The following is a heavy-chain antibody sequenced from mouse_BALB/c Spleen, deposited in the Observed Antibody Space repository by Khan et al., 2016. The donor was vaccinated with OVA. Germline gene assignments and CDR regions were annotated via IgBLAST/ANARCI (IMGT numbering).Heavy chain of an antibody. D-gene: IGHD2-12*01. CDR1: GFSLITYG. V-gene: IGHV2-2*01. J-gene: IGHJ3*01. Sequence: QVRLQQSGPGLVQPSQSLSITCTVSGFSLITYGVHWVRQSPGKGLEWLGVIWSDGSTDYNAAFISRLSITTDNSKSQVFFKMNSLQADDKAIYYCTRNSYRYYFTYWGRGTLVTVSA. CDR3: TRNSYRYYFTY. CDR2: IWSDGST.